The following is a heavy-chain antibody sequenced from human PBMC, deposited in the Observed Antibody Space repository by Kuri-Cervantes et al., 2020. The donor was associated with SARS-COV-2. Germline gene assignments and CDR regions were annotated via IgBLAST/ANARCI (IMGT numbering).Heavy chain of an antibody. V-gene: IGHV1-24*01. D-gene: IGHD3-3*01. J-gene: IGHJ4*02. Sequence: ASVKVSCKVSGYTLTDLSMQWVRKAPGKGLEWMGRFDPEDGETIYAQKFQGRVIMTEDISTDTAYMELSSLRSEDTAVYYCATGITIFGVVIRQFDYWGQGTLVTVSS. CDR1: GYTLTDLS. CDR2: FDPEDGET. CDR3: ATGITIFGVVIRQFDY.